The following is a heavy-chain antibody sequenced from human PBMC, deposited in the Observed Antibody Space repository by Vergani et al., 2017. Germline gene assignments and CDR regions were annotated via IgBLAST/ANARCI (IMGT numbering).Heavy chain of an antibody. CDR1: GGSFSGYY. CDR3: ARGRGSYRVMYLDY. Sequence: QVQLQQWGAGLLKPSETLSLTCAVYGGSFSGYYWSWIRQPPGKGLEWFGEINHSGSTNYNPSLKSRVTISVDTSKNQFSLKLSSVTAADTAVYYCARGRGSYRVMYLDYWGQGTLVTVSS. CDR2: INHSGST. V-gene: IGHV4-34*01. D-gene: IGHD1-26*01. J-gene: IGHJ4*02.